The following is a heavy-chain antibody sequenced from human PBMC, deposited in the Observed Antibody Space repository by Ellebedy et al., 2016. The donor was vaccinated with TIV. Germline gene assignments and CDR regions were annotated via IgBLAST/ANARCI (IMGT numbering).Heavy chain of an antibody. CDR1: GYTFTSYD. CDR2: MNPNSGNT. Sequence: ASVKVSCXASGYTFTSYDINWVRQATGQGLEWMGWMNPNSGNTGYAQKFQGRVTITADKSTSTAYMELSSLRSEDTAVYYCARLAEQQLGEGKYCDYWGQGTLVTVSS. V-gene: IGHV1-8*01. D-gene: IGHD6-13*01. CDR3: ARLAEQQLGEGKYCDY. J-gene: IGHJ4*02.